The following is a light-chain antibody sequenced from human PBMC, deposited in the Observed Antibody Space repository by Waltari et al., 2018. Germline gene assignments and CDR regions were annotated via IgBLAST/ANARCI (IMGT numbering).Light chain of an antibody. J-gene: IGKJ1*01. Sequence: AVQMTQSPSSLSASIGDRVTITCRASQDIRNDLGWYQQKPGKAPKRLIYEAPSLQSGVPSRCSGSGSGTDFILTISSLQPEDFATYYCLEDSNYPWTFGQGTKVEIK. CDR1: QDIRND. CDR3: LEDSNYPWT. CDR2: EAP. V-gene: IGKV1-6*01.